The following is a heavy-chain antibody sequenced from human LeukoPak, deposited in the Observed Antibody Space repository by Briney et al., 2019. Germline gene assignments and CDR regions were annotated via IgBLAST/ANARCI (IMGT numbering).Heavy chain of an antibody. Sequence: PGGSLRLSCAASGFTVSNNYMSWVRQAPGKGLEWVSLIYSGGSTYYADSVKGRFTISRDNAKNTLYLQMNSLRAEDTAVYYCARVVDTHFDYWGQGTLVTVSS. CDR2: IYSGGST. D-gene: IGHD5-18*01. V-gene: IGHV3-66*01. J-gene: IGHJ4*02. CDR3: ARVVDTHFDY. CDR1: GFTVSNNY.